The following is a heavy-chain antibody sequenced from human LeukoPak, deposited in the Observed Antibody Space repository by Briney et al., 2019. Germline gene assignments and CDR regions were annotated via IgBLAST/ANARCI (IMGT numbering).Heavy chain of an antibody. CDR2: ISSSGSTI. Sequence: GGSLRLSCAASGFTFSSYTMNWVRQAPGKGLEWVSYISSSGSTIYYADSVKGRFTISRDNAKNSLYLQMNSLRAEDTAVYYCTTSGSGDYYYGMDVWGQGTTVTVSS. J-gene: IGHJ6*02. CDR1: GFTFSSYT. D-gene: IGHD2-15*01. CDR3: TTSGSGDYYYGMDV. V-gene: IGHV3-48*04.